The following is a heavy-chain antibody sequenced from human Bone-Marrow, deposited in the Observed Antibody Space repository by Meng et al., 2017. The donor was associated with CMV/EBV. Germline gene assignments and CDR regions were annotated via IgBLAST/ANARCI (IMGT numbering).Heavy chain of an antibody. CDR3: ARRLVREYYFDY. D-gene: IGHD6-19*01. Sequence: ASVKVSCKASGYTFTSYGISWVRQAPGQGLEWMGWINPNSGGTNYAQKFQGRVTMTRDTSISTAYMELSRLRSDDTAVYYCARRLVREYYFDYWGQGTLVTVSS. V-gene: IGHV1-2*02. J-gene: IGHJ4*02. CDR2: INPNSGGT. CDR1: GYTFTSYG.